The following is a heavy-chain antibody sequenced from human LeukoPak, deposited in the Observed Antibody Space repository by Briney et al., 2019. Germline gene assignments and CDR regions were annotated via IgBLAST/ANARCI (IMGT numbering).Heavy chain of an antibody. CDR3: ARGGDRPYYFDY. CDR1: GFTFSSYA. Sequence: PGGSLRLSCAASGFTFSSYAMSWVRQAPGKGLEWVSYISSGSGTIYYADSVKGRFTTSRDNAKNSLYLQMSSLKDEDTAVYYCARGGDRPYYFDYWGQGALVTVSS. V-gene: IGHV3-48*02. J-gene: IGHJ4*02. D-gene: IGHD3-10*01. CDR2: ISSGSGTI.